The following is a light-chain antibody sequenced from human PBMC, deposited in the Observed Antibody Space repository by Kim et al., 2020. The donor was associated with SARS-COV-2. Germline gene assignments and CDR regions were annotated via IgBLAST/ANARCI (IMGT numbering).Light chain of an antibody. V-gene: IGLV3-19*01. CDR2: GKD. CDR3: KSRARGGPQLV. J-gene: IGLJ3*02. Sequence: SSELTQDPTADRKCTRPNSSHSTRDRMPSSAGNKYQQKPGQAPLLLIYGKDNRPEGIPDRFSGSNSGYTASLTISAAQSEDEAVYYCKSRARGGPQLVF. CDR1: RMPSSA.